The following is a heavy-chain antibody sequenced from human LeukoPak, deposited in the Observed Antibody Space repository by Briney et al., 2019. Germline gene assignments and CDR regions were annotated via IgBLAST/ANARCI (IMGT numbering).Heavy chain of an antibody. Sequence: SETLSLTCAVYGGSFSGYYWSWIRQPPGKGLEWIGEINHSGSTNYNPSLKSRVTISVDTSKNQFSLKLSSVTAADTAVYYCARGRGNYYDSSGHIADYWGQGTLVTVSS. V-gene: IGHV4-34*01. CDR2: INHSGST. J-gene: IGHJ4*02. D-gene: IGHD3-22*01. CDR3: ARGRGNYYDSSGHIADY. CDR1: GGSFSGYY.